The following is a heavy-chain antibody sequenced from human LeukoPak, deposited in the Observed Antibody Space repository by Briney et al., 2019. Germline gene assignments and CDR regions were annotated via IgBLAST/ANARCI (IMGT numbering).Heavy chain of an antibody. J-gene: IGHJ4*02. Sequence: PSETLSLTCTVSGGSISSSSYYWGWIRQPPGKGLEWIGSIYYSGSTYYNPSLKSRVTISVDTSKNQFSLKLSSVTAADTAVYYCARVYRDTAMVRPDYWGQGTLVTVSS. V-gene: IGHV4-39*07. CDR2: IYYSGST. CDR3: ARVYRDTAMVRPDY. D-gene: IGHD5-18*01. CDR1: GGSISSSSYY.